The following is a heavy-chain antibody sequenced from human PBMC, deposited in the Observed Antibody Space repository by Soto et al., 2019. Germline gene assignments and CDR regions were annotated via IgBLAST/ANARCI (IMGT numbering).Heavy chain of an antibody. Sequence: GSLRLSCAASGFTFSSYAMSWVRQAPGKGLEWVSAISGSGGSTYYADSVKGRFTISRDNSKNTLYLQMNSLRAEDTAVYYCAKDMNTMVRGVIRPGAFDIWGQGTMVTVSS. CDR2: ISGSGGST. CDR1: GFTFSSYA. V-gene: IGHV3-23*01. J-gene: IGHJ3*02. CDR3: AKDMNTMVRGVIRPGAFDI. D-gene: IGHD3-10*01.